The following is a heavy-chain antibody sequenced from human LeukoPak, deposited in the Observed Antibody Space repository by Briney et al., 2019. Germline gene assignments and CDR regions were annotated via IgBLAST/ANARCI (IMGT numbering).Heavy chain of an antibody. V-gene: IGHV3-74*01. D-gene: IGHD2-2*01. J-gene: IGHJ4*02. CDR1: GFTFSDYY. CDR3: ARVGDIYCSRISCSLDY. CDR2: INSDGSST. Sequence: GGSLRLSCAASGFTFSDYYMSWIRQAPGKGLVWVSRINSDGSSTSYADSVRGRFTISRDNAKNTLYLQMNSLRAEDTAVYYCARVGDIYCSRISCSLDYWGQGALVTVSS.